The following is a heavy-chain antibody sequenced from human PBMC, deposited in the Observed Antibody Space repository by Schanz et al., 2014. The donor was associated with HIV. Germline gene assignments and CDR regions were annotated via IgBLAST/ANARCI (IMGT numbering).Heavy chain of an antibody. Sequence: QVQLVESGGRVVQPGRSLRLSCAASGFTFSTYGMHWVRQAPGKGLEWVAVIWYDGSNKYYADSVKGRFTISRDNSKNTLYLQMNSLRAEETAVYYCARGSGTYYYYYGMDGWGQGTTVTVSS. J-gene: IGHJ6*02. CDR3: ARGSGTYYYYYGMDG. D-gene: IGHD1-1*01. CDR1: GFTFSTYG. CDR2: IWYDGSNK. V-gene: IGHV3-33*01.